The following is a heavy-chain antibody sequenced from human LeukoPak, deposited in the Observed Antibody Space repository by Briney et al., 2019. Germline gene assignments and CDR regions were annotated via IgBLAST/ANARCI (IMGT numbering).Heavy chain of an antibody. CDR1: GFTFSSYA. V-gene: IGHV3-30-3*01. CDR3: ASPLVGATFDAFDI. CDR2: ISYDGSNK. J-gene: IGHJ3*02. D-gene: IGHD1-26*01. Sequence: GGSLRLSCAASGFTFSSYAMHWVRQAPGKGLEWVAVISYDGSNKYYADSVKGRFTISRDNSKNTLYLQMNSLRAEDTAVYYCASPLVGATFDAFDIWGQGTMVTVSS.